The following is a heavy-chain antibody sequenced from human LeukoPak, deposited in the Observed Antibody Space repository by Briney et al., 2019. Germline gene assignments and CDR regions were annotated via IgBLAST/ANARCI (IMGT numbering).Heavy chain of an antibody. CDR2: IYYSGST. CDR3: ARHYYDSSGYYYFDY. J-gene: IGHJ4*02. V-gene: IGHV4-31*03. D-gene: IGHD3-22*01. Sequence: PSETLSLTCTVSGGSISSGGYYWSWIRQHPGKGLEWIGYIYYSGSTYYNPSLKSRVTISVDTSKNQFSLKLSSVTAADTAVYYCARHYYDSSGYYYFDYWGQGTLVTVSS. CDR1: GGSISSGGYY.